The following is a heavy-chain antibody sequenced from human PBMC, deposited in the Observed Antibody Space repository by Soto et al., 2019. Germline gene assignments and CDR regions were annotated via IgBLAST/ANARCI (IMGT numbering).Heavy chain of an antibody. D-gene: IGHD6-13*01. V-gene: IGHV1-18*01. Sequence: ASVNVSCKSAGYTFTSYCISWVRQAPGQGLEWMAWINPYNGNTNYAEKFLGRVTVTTDTSTATAYMEVRRLTSDDTAVFYCARVGVGLAAPRVWPYWGQGTPVTVSS. CDR1: GYTFTSYC. CDR2: INPYNGNT. J-gene: IGHJ4*02. CDR3: ARVGVGLAAPRVWPY.